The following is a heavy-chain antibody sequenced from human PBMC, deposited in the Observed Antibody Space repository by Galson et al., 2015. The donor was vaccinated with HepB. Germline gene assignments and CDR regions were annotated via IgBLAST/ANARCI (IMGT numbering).Heavy chain of an antibody. CDR3: ARDQGGSYSSDFYYYGMDV. CDR1: GFTVSSNY. D-gene: IGHD1-26*01. Sequence: SLRLSCAASGFTVSSNYMSWVRQAPGKGLEWVSVIYSGGSTYYADSVKGRFTISRDNSKNTLYLQMNSLRAEDTAVYYCARDQGGSYSSDFYYYGMDVWGQGTTVTVSS. J-gene: IGHJ6*02. V-gene: IGHV3-53*01. CDR2: IYSGGST.